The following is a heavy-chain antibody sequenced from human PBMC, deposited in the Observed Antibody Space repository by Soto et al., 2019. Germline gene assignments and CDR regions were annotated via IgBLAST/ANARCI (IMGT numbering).Heavy chain of an antibody. D-gene: IGHD3-16*02. CDR2: INLSGST. Sequence: SETLSLTCAVYGGSFSGYYWSWIRQPPGKGLEWIGEINLSGSTNYNPSLKSRVTISVDTSKNQFSLKLSSVTAADTAVYYCARTYDYIWGSYRGYQNWFDPWGQGTLVTVSS. J-gene: IGHJ5*02. CDR3: ARTYDYIWGSYRGYQNWFDP. CDR1: GGSFSGYY. V-gene: IGHV4-34*01.